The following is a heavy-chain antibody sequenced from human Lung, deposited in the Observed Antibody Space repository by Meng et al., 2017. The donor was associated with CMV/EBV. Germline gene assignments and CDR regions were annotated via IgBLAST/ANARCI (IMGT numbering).Heavy chain of an antibody. CDR3: ARSAMDYNPYFDY. Sequence: GESLKIPCASLGFTFSSYEMNLVRQAPGKGLEWVSYISNSGITTYYADSVKGRFTISRDNAKNSLFLQINSLRDEDTAVYYCARSAMDYNPYFDYWGQGALVTVSS. CDR1: GFTFSSYE. J-gene: IGHJ4*02. D-gene: IGHD1-1*01. CDR2: ISNSGITT. V-gene: IGHV3-48*03.